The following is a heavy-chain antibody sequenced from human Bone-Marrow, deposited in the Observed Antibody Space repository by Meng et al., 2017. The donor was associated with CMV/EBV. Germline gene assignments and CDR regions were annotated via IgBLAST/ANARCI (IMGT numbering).Heavy chain of an antibody. CDR3: ARSSGWSRFDY. Sequence: QGQLVKSGAEGKRPWASVKVSCKASGYPFTGYYMHWVRQAPGQGLEWMGWINPNSGGTNYAQKFQGRVTMTRDTSISTAYMELSRLRSDDTAVYYCARSSGWSRFDYWGQGTLVTVPS. J-gene: IGHJ4*02. V-gene: IGHV1-2*02. CDR2: INPNSGGT. CDR1: GYPFTGYY. D-gene: IGHD6-19*01.